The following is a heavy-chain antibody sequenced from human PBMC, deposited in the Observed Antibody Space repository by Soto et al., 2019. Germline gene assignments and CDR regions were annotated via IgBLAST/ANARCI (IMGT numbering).Heavy chain of an antibody. J-gene: IGHJ6*02. CDR2: IYSSGDRK. CDR3: AKGPISPYGMDV. CDR1: GFTFSSDA. V-gene: IGHV3-23*01. D-gene: IGHD3-3*01. Sequence: EQLLESGGGLVQPGGSLRLSCAASGFTFSSDAMSWVRQAPGKGLEWVSSIYSSGDRKYFADSVKGRFTISRDNSKNTLYLQMNSLGAEDTAVYYCAKGPISPYGMDVWGQGTTVTVSS.